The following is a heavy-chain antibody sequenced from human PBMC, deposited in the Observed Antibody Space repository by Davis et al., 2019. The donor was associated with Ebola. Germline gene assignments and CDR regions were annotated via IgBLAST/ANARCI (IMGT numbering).Heavy chain of an antibody. Sequence: PGGSLRLSCEISGLISSNYVMYWVRQASGKGLEWISASETSDTNFNANYADSVKGRFTISRDNAKNSLYLQMNSLRDEDTAVYYCARDPRPDFWSDYYIHYYYYMDVWGKGTTVTVSS. CDR3: ARDPRPDFWSDYYIHYYYYMDV. D-gene: IGHD3-3*01. CDR1: GLISSNYV. J-gene: IGHJ6*03. CDR2: SETSDTNFNA. V-gene: IGHV3-48*02.